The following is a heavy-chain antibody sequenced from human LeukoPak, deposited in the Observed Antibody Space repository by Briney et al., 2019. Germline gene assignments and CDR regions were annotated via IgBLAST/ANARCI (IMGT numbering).Heavy chain of an antibody. D-gene: IGHD1-26*01. CDR1: GFKFDDYA. CDR2: ISYNSAFT. V-gene: IGHV3-9*01. Sequence: GGSLRLSCGASGFKFDDYAMHWVRQVPGKGLEWISIISYNSAFTGYADSVKGRFTISRDNAKNTLYLQMNSLRAEDTAVYYCARVIVGATPFPFDYWGQGTLVTVSS. J-gene: IGHJ4*02. CDR3: ARVIVGATPFPFDY.